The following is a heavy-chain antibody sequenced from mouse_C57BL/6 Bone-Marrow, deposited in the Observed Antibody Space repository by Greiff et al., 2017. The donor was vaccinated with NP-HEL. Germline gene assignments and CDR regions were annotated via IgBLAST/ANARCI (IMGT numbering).Heavy chain of an antibody. V-gene: IGHV14-4*01. CDR2: IDPENGDT. CDR3: TKQLLPY. Sequence: VQLKQPGAELVKPGASVKLSCTASGFNIKDDYMHWVKQRPEQGLEWIGWIDPENGDTEYASKFQGKATITADTSSNTAYLQLSSLTSEDTAVYYCTKQLLPYWGQGTTLTVSS. D-gene: IGHD1-1*01. CDR1: GFNIKDDY. J-gene: IGHJ2*01.